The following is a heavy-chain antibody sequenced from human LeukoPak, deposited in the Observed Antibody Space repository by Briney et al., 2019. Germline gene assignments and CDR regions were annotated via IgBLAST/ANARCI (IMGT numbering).Heavy chain of an antibody. J-gene: IGHJ3*02. Sequence: GSLRLSCAASGFTNAWMSWVRQAPGKGLEWVGRIKSKTDAGTTDYAAPVKGRFTISRDDSKNTLYLQMNSLKTEDTAVYYCTTAPAPFDIWGQGTMVTVSS. CDR3: TTAPAPFDI. CDR1: GFTNAW. CDR2: IKSKTDAGTT. V-gene: IGHV3-15*01.